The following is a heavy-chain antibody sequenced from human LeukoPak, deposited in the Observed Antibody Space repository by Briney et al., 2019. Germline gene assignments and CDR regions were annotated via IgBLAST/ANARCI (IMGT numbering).Heavy chain of an antibody. J-gene: IGHJ4*02. CDR3: AKGRYYDSSFDY. V-gene: IGHV3-23*01. Sequence: GGSLRLSCAASGFTFSSYAMSWVRQAPGKGLEWVSAISGSGGSAYYADSVKGRFTISRDNSKNTLYLQMNSLRAEDTAVYYCAKGRYYDSSFDYWGQGTLVTVSS. CDR1: GFTFSSYA. CDR2: ISGSGGSA. D-gene: IGHD3-22*01.